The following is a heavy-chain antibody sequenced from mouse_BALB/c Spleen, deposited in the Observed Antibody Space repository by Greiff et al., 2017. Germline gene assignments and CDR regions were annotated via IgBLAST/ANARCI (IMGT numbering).Heavy chain of an antibody. J-gene: IGHJ3*01. CDR2: IDPSDSET. CDR1: GYTFTSYW. V-gene: IGHV1-69*02. D-gene: IGHD2-3*01. CDR3: ARERDYDGYYVFAY. Sequence: QVQLQQPGAELVKPGAPVKLSCKASGYTFTSYWMNWVKQRPGRGLEWIGRIDPSDSETHYNQKFKDKATLTVDKSSSTAYIQLSSLTSEDSAVYYCARERDYDGYYVFAYWGQGTLVTVSA.